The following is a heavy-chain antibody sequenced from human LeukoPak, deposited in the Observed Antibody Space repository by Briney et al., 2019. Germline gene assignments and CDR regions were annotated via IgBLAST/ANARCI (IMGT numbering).Heavy chain of an antibody. D-gene: IGHD3-16*01. Sequence: GRSLRLSCAASGFTFSSYGMHWVRQAPGKGLEWVAVIWYDGSNKYYADSVKGRFTIPRDNSKNTLYLQMNSLRAEDTTVYYCARGDSGGMDYWGQGTLVTVSS. J-gene: IGHJ4*02. CDR1: GFTFSSYG. CDR3: ARGDSGGMDY. V-gene: IGHV3-33*01. CDR2: IWYDGSNK.